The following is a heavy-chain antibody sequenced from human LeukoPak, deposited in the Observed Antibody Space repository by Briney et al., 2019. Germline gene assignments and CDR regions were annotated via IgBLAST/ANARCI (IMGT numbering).Heavy chain of an antibody. CDR3: ARDRSEVVPAAMSLYYYYYGMGV. CDR1: GYTFTGYY. V-gene: IGHV1-2*02. D-gene: IGHD2-2*01. CDR2: INPNSGGT. Sequence: ASVKVSCKASGYTFTGYYMHWVRQAPGQGLEWMGWINPNSGGTNYAQKFQGRVTMTRDTSISTAYMELSRLRSDDTAVYYCARDRSEVVPAAMSLYYYYYGMGVWGQGTTVTVSS. J-gene: IGHJ6*02.